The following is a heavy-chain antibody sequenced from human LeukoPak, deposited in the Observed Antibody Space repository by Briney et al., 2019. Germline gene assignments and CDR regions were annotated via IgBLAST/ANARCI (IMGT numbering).Heavy chain of an antibody. V-gene: IGHV3-23*01. D-gene: IGHD2-2*01. CDR1: GFTFSSYG. CDR2: ISGSGGST. CDR3: AKDGYCSSTSCSPHFDY. J-gene: IGHJ4*02. Sequence: GGSLRLSCAASGFTFSSYGMSWVRQAPGKGLEWVSAISGSGGSTYYADSVKGRFTISRDNSKNTLYLQMNSLRAEDTAVYYCAKDGYCSSTSCSPHFDYWGQGTLVTVSS.